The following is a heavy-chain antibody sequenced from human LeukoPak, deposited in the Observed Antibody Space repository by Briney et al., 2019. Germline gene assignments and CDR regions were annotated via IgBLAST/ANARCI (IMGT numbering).Heavy chain of an antibody. CDR1: GFTFSNAW. J-gene: IGHJ4*02. D-gene: IGHD5-12*01. Sequence: PGGSLRLSCAASGFTFSNAWMSWVRQAPGKGLEWVGRIKSKTDGGTTDYAAPVKGRFTISRDDSKNTLYPQMNSLKTEDTAVYYCTARQWLRTVAFDYWGQGTLVTVSS. CDR3: TARQWLRTVAFDY. CDR2: IKSKTDGGTT. V-gene: IGHV3-15*01.